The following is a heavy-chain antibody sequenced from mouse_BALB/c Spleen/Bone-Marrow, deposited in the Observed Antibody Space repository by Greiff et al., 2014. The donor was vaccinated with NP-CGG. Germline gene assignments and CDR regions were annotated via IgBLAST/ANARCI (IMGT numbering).Heavy chain of an antibody. J-gene: IGHJ3*01. CDR2: IDPANGNT. Sequence: VHVKQSGAELVKPGASVKLSCTASGFNINDTYMHWVKQRPEQGLEWIGRIDPANGNTKYDPKFQGKATITADTSSNTAYLQLSSLTSEDTAVYYCAAYYYGSSYGFAYWGQGTLVTVSA. CDR1: GFNINDTY. CDR3: AAYYYGSSYGFAY. V-gene: IGHV14-3*02. D-gene: IGHD1-1*01.